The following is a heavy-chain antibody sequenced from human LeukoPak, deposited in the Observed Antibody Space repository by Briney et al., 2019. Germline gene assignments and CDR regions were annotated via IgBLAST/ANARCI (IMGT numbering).Heavy chain of an antibody. CDR1: GYTFTGYY. CDR2: INPNSGGT. V-gene: IGHV1-2*02. D-gene: IGHD3-10*01. CDR3: ARSASMVRGVTIPSSYYYYGMDV. J-gene: IGHJ6*02. Sequence: ASVKVSCKASGYTFTGYYMHWVRQAPGQGLEWMGWINPNSGGTNYAQKFQGRVTMTRDTSISTAYMELSRLRSDDTAVYYCARSASMVRGVTIPSSYYYYGMDVWGQGTTVTVSS.